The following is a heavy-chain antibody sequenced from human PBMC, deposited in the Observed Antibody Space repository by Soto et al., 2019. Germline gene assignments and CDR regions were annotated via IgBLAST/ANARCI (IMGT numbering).Heavy chain of an antibody. CDR2: ISGGGGST. J-gene: IGHJ4*02. V-gene: IGHV3-23*01. Sequence: PGGSLRLSCAASGFTFSSYAMSWVRQAPGKGLEWVSVISGGGGSTYYADSVKGRFTISRDNSQETLYLQINSLRAEDTAVYYCAKDVYGSTIYYLDFWGQGTLVTVSS. CDR1: GFTFSSYA. D-gene: IGHD6-13*01. CDR3: AKDVYGSTIYYLDF.